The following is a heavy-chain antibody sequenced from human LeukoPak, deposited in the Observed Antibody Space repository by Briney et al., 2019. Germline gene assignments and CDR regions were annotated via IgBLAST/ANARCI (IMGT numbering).Heavy chain of an antibody. Sequence: PSETLSLTCTVSGGSISRGGYYWNWIRQHPGKGLEWIGYIYYSGSTYYNPSLKSRVTISVDTSKNQFSLKLSSVTAADTAVYYCARGPDSSSSNWFDPWGQGTLVTVSS. CDR3: ARGPDSSSSNWFDP. J-gene: IGHJ5*02. CDR2: IYYSGST. V-gene: IGHV4-31*03. D-gene: IGHD6-6*01. CDR1: GGSISRGGYY.